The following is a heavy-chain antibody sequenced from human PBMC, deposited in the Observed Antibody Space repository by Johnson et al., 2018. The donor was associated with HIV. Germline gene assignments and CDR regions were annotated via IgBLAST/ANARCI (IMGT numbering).Heavy chain of an antibody. D-gene: IGHD4-17*01. Sequence: QMQLVESGGGFVKAGGSLRLSCEVSGFIFSKFNMAWIRQAPGKGLECLSYITNSGSSVYYADSVKGRFTISRDNARASLFLRINSLRADDSGVYYCARDAKPWGGEYGGYTFDLWGQGTVVTVSS. J-gene: IGHJ3*01. V-gene: IGHV3-11*04. CDR3: ARDAKPWGGEYGGYTFDL. CDR2: ITNSGSSV. CDR1: GFIFSKFN.